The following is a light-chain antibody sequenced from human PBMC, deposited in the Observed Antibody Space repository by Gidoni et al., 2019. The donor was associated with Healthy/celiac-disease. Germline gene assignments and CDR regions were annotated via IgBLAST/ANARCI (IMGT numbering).Light chain of an antibody. V-gene: IGKV1-33*01. CDR2: DAS. Sequence: IQLTYSPSSLSASVGDRVTINCQARQDISNYVNWYQQKPGRAPMLLFYDASNLKTGVPSRFSRSGSGTDFTFTISSLHPEDIATYYCQQYDNPPLTFGPGTKVDIK. CDR3: QQYDNPPLT. CDR1: QDISNY. J-gene: IGKJ3*01.